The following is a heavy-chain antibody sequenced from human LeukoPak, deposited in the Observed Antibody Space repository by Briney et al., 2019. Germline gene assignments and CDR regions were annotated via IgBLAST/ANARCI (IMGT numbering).Heavy chain of an antibody. Sequence: SETLSLTCTVSGGSISSSSYYWGWIRQPPGKGLEWIGSIYYSGSTYYNPSLKSRVTISVDTSKNQFSLKLSSVTAADTAVYYCARHVRRQWPGISSVFDYWGQGTLVTVSS. D-gene: IGHD6-19*01. V-gene: IGHV4-39*01. CDR2: IYYSGST. CDR3: ARHVRRQWPGISSVFDY. CDR1: GGSISSSSYY. J-gene: IGHJ4*02.